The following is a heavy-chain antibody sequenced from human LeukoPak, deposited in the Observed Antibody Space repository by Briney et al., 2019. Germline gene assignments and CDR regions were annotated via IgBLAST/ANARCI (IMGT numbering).Heavy chain of an antibody. D-gene: IGHD3-22*01. Sequence: GGSLRLSCAASGFTFKSHAMGWVRQAPGKGLEWVSATSGSGGSRFYADSVKGRFTISRDNSKNTLYLQMNSLRAEDTAVYYCAKFPSYDSSGHDGFDIWGQGTRVTVSS. CDR1: GFTFKSHA. J-gene: IGHJ3*02. CDR3: AKFPSYDSSGHDGFDI. CDR2: TSGSGGSR. V-gene: IGHV3-23*01.